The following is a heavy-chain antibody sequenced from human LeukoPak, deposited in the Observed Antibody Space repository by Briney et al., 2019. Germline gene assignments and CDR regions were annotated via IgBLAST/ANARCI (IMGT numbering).Heavy chain of an antibody. D-gene: IGHD5-18*01. CDR2: ISSSDFT. CDR1: GGSIKNFF. CDR3: ARHVGYGNNWFDP. V-gene: IGHV4-4*07. Sequence: DPSETLSLTCSVAGGSIKNFFWTWTRQSAGKGLEWIGRISSSDFTNYNPSLKSRVTISVDTSKNQFSLKLRSLTAADTAVYYCARHVGYGNNWFDPWGQGTLVTVSS. J-gene: IGHJ5*02.